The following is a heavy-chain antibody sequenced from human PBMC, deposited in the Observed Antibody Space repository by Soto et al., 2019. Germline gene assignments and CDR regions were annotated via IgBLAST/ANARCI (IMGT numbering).Heavy chain of an antibody. V-gene: IGHV4-39*01. CDR2: IYYSGST. D-gene: IGHD6-13*01. CDR1: GGSISSSSFY. J-gene: IGHJ4*02. CDR3: ATGGTVAATGPFGY. Sequence: SETLSLTCTVSGGSISSSSFYWGWIRQPPGKGLEWIGSIYYSGSTYYNPSLKSRVTISVDTSKNQFSLKLSSVTAADTAVYYCATGGTVAATGPFGYWGQGTLVTVS.